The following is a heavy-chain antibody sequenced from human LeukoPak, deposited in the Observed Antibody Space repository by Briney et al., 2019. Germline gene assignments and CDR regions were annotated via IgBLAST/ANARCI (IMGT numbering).Heavy chain of an antibody. CDR1: GFTFSSYA. CDR2: ISYDGSNK. Sequence: PGRSLRLSCAASGFTFSSYAMHWVRQAPGKGLEWVAVISYDGSNKYYADSVKGRFTISRDNSKNTLYLQMNSLRAEDTAVYYCAREQYYYDSSGTFDYWGQGTLVTVSS. J-gene: IGHJ4*02. D-gene: IGHD3-22*01. V-gene: IGHV3-30-3*01. CDR3: AREQYYYDSSGTFDY.